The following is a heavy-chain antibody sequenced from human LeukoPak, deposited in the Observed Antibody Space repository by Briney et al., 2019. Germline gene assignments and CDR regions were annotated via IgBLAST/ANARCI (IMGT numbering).Heavy chain of an antibody. V-gene: IGHV1-2*02. D-gene: IGHD3-22*01. J-gene: IGHJ4*02. CDR2: VNPHSGGT. CDR3: ARTDNRYDSRLLFN. CDR1: GYTFTGYY. Sequence: ASVKVSCKASGYTFTGYYIHWVRQAPGHGLGWMGWVNPHSGGTNFAQGFRGKVTMTRDTSVTTAYLELNGLQSDDTAIYYCARTDNRYDSRLLFNWGQGTQITVSS.